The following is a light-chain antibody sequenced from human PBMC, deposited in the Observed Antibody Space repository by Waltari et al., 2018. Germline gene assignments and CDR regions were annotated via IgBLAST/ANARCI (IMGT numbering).Light chain of an antibody. Sequence: QSALTQPPSASGSPGPSVPISCTGTSSDVGDYNYVSCDQQHPGKAPKLMIFEVSKRPSGVPDRFSGSKSGNTASLTVSGLQAEDEADYYCSSYAGSNNVVFGGGTKLTVL. V-gene: IGLV2-8*01. CDR3: SSYAGSNNVV. CDR1: SSDVGDYNY. CDR2: EVS. J-gene: IGLJ2*01.